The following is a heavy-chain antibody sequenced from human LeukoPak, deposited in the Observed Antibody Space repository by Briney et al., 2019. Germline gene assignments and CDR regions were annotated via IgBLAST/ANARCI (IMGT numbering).Heavy chain of an antibody. CDR3: ARAKRIAAAGARSFDY. Sequence: ASVKVSCKASGYSFTIYYLHWLRQAPGQGLEWMGWINPDTGGTFYAQKFKGRVTISRDTSISTAYMELSRLRSDDTAVYYCARAKRIAAAGARSFDYWGQGTLVTVSS. J-gene: IGHJ4*02. CDR2: INPDTGGT. D-gene: IGHD6-13*01. CDR1: GYSFTIYY. V-gene: IGHV1-2*02.